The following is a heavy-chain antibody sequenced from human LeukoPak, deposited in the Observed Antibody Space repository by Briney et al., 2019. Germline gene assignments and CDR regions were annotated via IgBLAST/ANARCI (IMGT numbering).Heavy chain of an antibody. J-gene: IGHJ5*02. Sequence: GGSLRLSCAASGFTLSRYWMHWVRQAPGKGLVSVAHMNGDGSSTNYADSVKGRFTISRDNAKNMLYLQMNSLRADDTAVYYCAKILGESPRWFDPWGQGTLVTVSS. CDR1: GFTLSRYW. D-gene: IGHD3-10*01. CDR3: AKILGESPRWFDP. CDR2: MNGDGSST. V-gene: IGHV3-74*01.